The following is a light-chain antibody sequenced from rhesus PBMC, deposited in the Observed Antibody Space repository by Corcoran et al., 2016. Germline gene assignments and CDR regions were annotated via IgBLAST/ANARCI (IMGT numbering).Light chain of an antibody. V-gene: IGKV1-22*01. J-gene: IGKJ3*01. CDR2: KAS. Sequence: DIQMTQSPSSLSASVGDTVTITCRASQGISSWLAWYQQKPGKAPKLLIYKASSLQRGGPSRFSGSGSWTDFTLPISSLQSEDFATYYCKQYSSRPFTFGPGTKLDIK. CDR3: KQYSSRPFT. CDR1: QGISSW.